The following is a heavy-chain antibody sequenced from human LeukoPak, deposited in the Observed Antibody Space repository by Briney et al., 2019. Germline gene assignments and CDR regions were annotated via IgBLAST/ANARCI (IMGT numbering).Heavy chain of an antibody. CDR1: GYTFTGYG. D-gene: IGHD4/OR15-4a*01. CDR3: ARVPLTDPWALYYYYGMDV. Sequence: ASVKVSCKASGYTFTGYGISWVRQAPGQGLEWMGWISAYNGNTNYAQKLQGRVTMTTDTSTSTAYMELRSLRSDDTAVYYCARVPLTDPWALYYYYGMDVWGQGTTVTVSS. J-gene: IGHJ6*02. CDR2: ISAYNGNT. V-gene: IGHV1-18*01.